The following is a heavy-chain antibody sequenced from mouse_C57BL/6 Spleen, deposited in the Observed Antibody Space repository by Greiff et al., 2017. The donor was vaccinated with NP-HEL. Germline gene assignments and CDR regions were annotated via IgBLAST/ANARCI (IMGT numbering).Heavy chain of an antibody. CDR3: ARTAIYDGYYRPHWYFDV. J-gene: IGHJ1*03. CDR1: GFSLTSYG. Sequence: VKLVESGPGLVQPSQSLSITCTVSGFSLTSYGVHWVRQSPGKGLEWLGVIWSGGSTDYNAAFISRLSISKDNSKSQVFFKMNRLQADDTAIYYCARTAIYDGYYRPHWYFDVWGTGTTVTVSS. D-gene: IGHD2-3*01. V-gene: IGHV2-2*01. CDR2: IWSGGST.